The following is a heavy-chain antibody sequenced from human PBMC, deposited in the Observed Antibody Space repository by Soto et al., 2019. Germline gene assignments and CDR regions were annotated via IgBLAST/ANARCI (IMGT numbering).Heavy chain of an antibody. CDR1: GYTFTSYG. V-gene: IGHV1-18*04. CDR3: ARDKEYSTSGLYWFDL. J-gene: IGHJ5*02. CDR2: ISAYNGDT. Sequence: ASVKVSCKASGYTFTSYGITWVRQAPGQGLEWMGWISAYNGDTNYAQKVQGRVTMTTDTSTSTVYMELKSLKSDDTAVYFCARDKEYSTSGLYWFDLWGQGTLVTVSS. D-gene: IGHD6-6*01.